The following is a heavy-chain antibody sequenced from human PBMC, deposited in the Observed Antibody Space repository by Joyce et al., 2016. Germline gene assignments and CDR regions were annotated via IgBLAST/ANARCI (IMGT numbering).Heavy chain of an antibody. CDR2: ISGTSYYI. J-gene: IGHJ6*02. Sequence: QLVESGGGVVKPGGSLRLSCEAYGSTFSSSSMSWFRQAPGKGLEWGAAISGTSYYIFHAETVRGRFTVSRDNAKKTLYLQMNSLRAEDSAVFYCARGGISYYYAMDVWGQGTTVTVSS. CDR1: GSTFSSSS. D-gene: IGHD1-26*01. V-gene: IGHV3-21*01. CDR3: ARGGISYYYAMDV.